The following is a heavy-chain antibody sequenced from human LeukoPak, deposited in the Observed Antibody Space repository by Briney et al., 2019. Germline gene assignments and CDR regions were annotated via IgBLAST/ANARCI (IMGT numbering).Heavy chain of an antibody. CDR2: ISIRSSTI. Sequence: PGGSLRLSCAASGFTFSSYEMNWVRQAPGKGLEWISYISIRSSTIYYADSVKGRFTISRDDAANSLYLQMNSLRVEDTALYYCARGRPSGYSYGCDYWGQGTLVTVSS. J-gene: IGHJ4*02. V-gene: IGHV3-48*03. CDR3: ARGRPSGYSYGCDY. CDR1: GFTFSSYE. D-gene: IGHD5-18*01.